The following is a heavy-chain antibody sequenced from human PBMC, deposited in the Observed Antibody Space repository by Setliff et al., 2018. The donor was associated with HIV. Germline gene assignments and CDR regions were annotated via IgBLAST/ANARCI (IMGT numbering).Heavy chain of an antibody. D-gene: IGHD3-10*01. J-gene: IGHJ6*02. CDR3: ARRGGGSGHYYYSGLDV. Sequence: ASVKVSCKASGDTFSNYAISWVRQAPGQGLEWMGGIIPIFGTASHAQKFQGRVTITTDESTSTAYMELSSLRFEDTAMYYCARRGGGSGHYYYSGLDVWGQGTTVTVSS. CDR1: GDTFSNYA. CDR2: IIPIFGTA. V-gene: IGHV1-69*05.